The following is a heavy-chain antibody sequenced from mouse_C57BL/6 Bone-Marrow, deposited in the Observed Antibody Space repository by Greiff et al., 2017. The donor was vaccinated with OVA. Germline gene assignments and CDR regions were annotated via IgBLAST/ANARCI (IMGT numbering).Heavy chain of an antibody. J-gene: IGHJ2*01. CDR1: GFTFSDYG. Sequence: EVQGVESGGGLVQPGGSLKLSCAASGFTFSDYGMAWVRQAPRKGPEWVAFISNLAYSIYYADTVTGRFTISRENAKNTLYLEMSSLRSEDTAMYYCARHVQGDLDYWGQGTTLTVSS. D-gene: IGHD3-3*01. CDR3: ARHVQGDLDY. V-gene: IGHV5-15*01. CDR2: ISNLAYSI.